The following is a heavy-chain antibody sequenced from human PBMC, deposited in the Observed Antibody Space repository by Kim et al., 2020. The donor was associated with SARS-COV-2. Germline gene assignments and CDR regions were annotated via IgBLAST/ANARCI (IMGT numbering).Heavy chain of an antibody. Sequence: GGSLRLSCAASGFSFSSYVMSWVRQAPGKGLEWVSIITGSGRTYYADSVKGRFTISRDTSKSTLYLQMNSLRAEDTAVYYCAKRGQHELHYFDYWGQGTLVTVSS. V-gene: IGHV3-23*01. CDR1: GFSFSSYV. CDR3: AKRGQHELHYFDY. J-gene: IGHJ4*02. D-gene: IGHD6-13*01. CDR2: ITGSGRT.